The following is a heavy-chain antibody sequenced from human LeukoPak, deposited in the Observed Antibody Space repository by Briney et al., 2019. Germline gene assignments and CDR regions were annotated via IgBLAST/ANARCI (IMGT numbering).Heavy chain of an antibody. CDR3: ARDDSYGLDY. V-gene: IGHV3-48*03. CDR1: GFIFSSYE. D-gene: IGHD5-18*01. CDR2: ISSSGSTI. J-gene: IGHJ4*02. Sequence: GGSLRLSCAASGFIFSSYEMNWVRQAPGKGLEWVSYISSSGSTIYYADSVKGRFTISRDNAKNSLYLQMNSLRAEDTAVYYCARDDSYGLDYWGQGTLATVSS.